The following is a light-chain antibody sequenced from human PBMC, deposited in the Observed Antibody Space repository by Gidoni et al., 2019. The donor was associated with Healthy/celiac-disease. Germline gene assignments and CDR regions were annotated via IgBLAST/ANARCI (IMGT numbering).Light chain of an antibody. Sequence: QSALTKPAPVSGSPGQSITISCTGTSSDVGGYHYVSWYQQHPGKAPKLMIYEVSNRPSGVSNRFSGSKSGNTASLTISGLQAEDEADYYCSSYTSSTVVFGGGTKLTVL. CDR2: EVS. CDR3: SSYTSSTVV. CDR1: SSDVGGYHY. V-gene: IGLV2-14*01. J-gene: IGLJ2*01.